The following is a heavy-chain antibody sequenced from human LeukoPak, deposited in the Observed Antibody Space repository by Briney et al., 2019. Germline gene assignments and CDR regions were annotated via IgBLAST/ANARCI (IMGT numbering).Heavy chain of an antibody. CDR3: ARITIFGVVSDY. J-gene: IGHJ4*02. Sequence: PSETLSLTCAVYGGSLSGYYWSWIRQPPGKGLEWIGEINHSGSTNYNPSLKSRVTISADTSKNQFSLKLSSVTAADTAVYYCARITIFGVVSDYWGQGTLVTASS. V-gene: IGHV4-34*01. CDR1: GGSLSGYY. D-gene: IGHD3-3*01. CDR2: INHSGST.